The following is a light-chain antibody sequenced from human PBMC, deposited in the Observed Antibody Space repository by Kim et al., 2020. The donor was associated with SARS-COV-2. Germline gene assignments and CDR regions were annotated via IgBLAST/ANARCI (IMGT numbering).Light chain of an antibody. J-gene: IGLJ3*02. V-gene: IGLV3-1*01. CDR3: QAWDSSTAV. CDR1: KLGDKY. CDR2: QDS. Sequence: SSSLTHPPSVSVSPGQTASITCSGDKLGDKYACWYQQKPGQSPVLVIYQDSKRPSGIPERFSGSNSGNTATLTISGTQAMDEADYYCQAWDSSTAVFGGG.